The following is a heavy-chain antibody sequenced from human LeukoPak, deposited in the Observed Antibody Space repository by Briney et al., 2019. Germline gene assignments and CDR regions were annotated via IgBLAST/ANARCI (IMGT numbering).Heavy chain of an antibody. CDR3: ASFARPQAGPTGQVDY. CDR1: GGSISSSSHH. J-gene: IGHJ4*02. Sequence: SETLSLTCTVSGGSISSSSHHWGWIRQSPGKGLEWIASIYYSGNTYYNSSLKSRVTISVDTSKNQFSLKLSSVTAADTAVYYCASFARPQAGPTGQVDYWGQGTLVTVSS. CDR2: IYYSGNT. V-gene: IGHV4-39*07. D-gene: IGHD1-1*01.